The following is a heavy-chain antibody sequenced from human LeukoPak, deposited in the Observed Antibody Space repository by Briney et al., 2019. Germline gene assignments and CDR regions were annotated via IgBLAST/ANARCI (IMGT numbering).Heavy chain of an antibody. CDR1: GFTFSSYA. D-gene: IGHD3-22*01. V-gene: IGHV3-23*01. CDR3: AKESYYDSSGSFYFDY. CDR2: ISGSGDNT. J-gene: IGHJ4*02. Sequence: GGSLRLSCAASGFTFSSYAMSWVRQAPGKGLEWVSGISGSGDNTYYADSVKGRFTISRDNSKNTLYVQVNSLGTEDTAAYYCAKESYYDSSGSFYFDYWGQGTLVTVSS.